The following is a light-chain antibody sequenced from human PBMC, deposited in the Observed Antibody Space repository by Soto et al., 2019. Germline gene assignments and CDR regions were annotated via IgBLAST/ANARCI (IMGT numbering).Light chain of an antibody. CDR2: AAS. CDR3: QQSYSTIT. Sequence: DIQMTQSPSSLSASVGDRVTITCRASQSISSYLNWYQQKPGKAPKLLIYAASRLQSGVPSRFSGSGSGTDFTLTTSSLQPEDFATYYCQQSYSTITFGQGTRLEIK. V-gene: IGKV1-39*01. CDR1: QSISSY. J-gene: IGKJ5*01.